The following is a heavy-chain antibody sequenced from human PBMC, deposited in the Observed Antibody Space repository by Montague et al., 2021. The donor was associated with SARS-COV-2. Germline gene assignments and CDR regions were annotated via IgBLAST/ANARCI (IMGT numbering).Heavy chain of an antibody. Sequence: SLRLSCAASGFTFSSYAMSWVRQAPGKGLEWVSPISFSDSNTYYADSAKGRFTISRDNSKNTLYLQMNSLRAEDTAVYYCAKDRQLVGDDEFDNWGQGTLVTVSS. CDR1: GFTFSSYA. CDR3: AKDRQLVGDDEFDN. D-gene: IGHD6-13*01. CDR2: ISFSDSNT. J-gene: IGHJ4*01. V-gene: IGHV3-23*01.